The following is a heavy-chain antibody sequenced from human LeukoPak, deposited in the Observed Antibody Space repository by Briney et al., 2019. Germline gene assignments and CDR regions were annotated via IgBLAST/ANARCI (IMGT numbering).Heavy chain of an antibody. J-gene: IGHJ6*02. CDR1: GFTVSSNY. CDR3: ARDDAGATLSYYYYYGMDV. Sequence: PGGSLRPSCAASGFTVSSNYMSWVRQAPGKGLEWVSVIYSGGSTYYADSVKGRFTISRDNSKNTLYLQMNSLRAEDTAVYYCARDDAGATLSYYYYYGMDVWGQGTTVTVSS. CDR2: IYSGGST. D-gene: IGHD1-26*01. V-gene: IGHV3-66*01.